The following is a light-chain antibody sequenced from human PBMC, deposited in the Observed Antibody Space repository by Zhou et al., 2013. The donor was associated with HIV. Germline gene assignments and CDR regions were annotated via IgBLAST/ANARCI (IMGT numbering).Light chain of an antibody. CDR2: EVS. J-gene: IGLJ1*01. CDR3: CSYTSSSTLYV. CDR1: SSDVGGYNY. V-gene: IGLV2-8*01. Sequence: QSALTQPPSASGSPGQSVTISCTGTSSDVGGYNYVSWYQQHPGKAPKLIIYEVSKRPSGVPDRFSGSKSGNTASLTVSGLQAEDEADYYCCSYTSSSTLYVFGTGTKVTVL.